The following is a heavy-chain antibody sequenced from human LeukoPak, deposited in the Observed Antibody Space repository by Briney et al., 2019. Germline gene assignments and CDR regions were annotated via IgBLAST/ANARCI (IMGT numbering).Heavy chain of an antibody. CDR1: GFSLSSYA. J-gene: IGHJ4*02. Sequence: GGSLRLSCAASGFSLSSYAMSWVRQAPGKGLEWVSAISSSDDGTYHAGSVRGRFTISRDSSKNTLYLQMNILRTEDAAIYYCAKAPVTSCRGAFCYPLDSWGQGTLVTVSS. D-gene: IGHD2-15*01. CDR2: ISSSDDGT. V-gene: IGHV3-23*01. CDR3: AKAPVTSCRGAFCYPLDS.